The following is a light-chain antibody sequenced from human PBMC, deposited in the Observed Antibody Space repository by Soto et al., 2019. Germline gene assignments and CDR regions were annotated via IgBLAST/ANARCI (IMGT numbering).Light chain of an antibody. CDR3: RLQITSPPGYT. V-gene: IGKV3-20*01. J-gene: IGKJ2*01. CDR2: GAS. Sequence: EIVLTQSPGTLSLSPGKRATLSCRARQSVSSSYLAWYQQKPGQAPRLLIYGASSRATCIPDRFSFNGSGTRCSLPIGRLLPEDFDVNACRLQITSPPGYTFGQRTKLQI. CDR1: QSVSSSY.